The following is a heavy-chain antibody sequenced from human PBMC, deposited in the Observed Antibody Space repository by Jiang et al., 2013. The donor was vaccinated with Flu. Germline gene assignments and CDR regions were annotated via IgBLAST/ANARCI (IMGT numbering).Heavy chain of an antibody. CDR3: AHSGRDCSGGSCYSDWDY. J-gene: IGHJ4*02. D-gene: IGHD2-15*01. CDR2: IYWDDDK. Sequence: LIYWDDDKRYSPSLKSRLTITKDTSKNQVVLTMTNMDPVDTATYYCAHSGRDCSGGSCYSDWDYWGQGTLVTVSS. V-gene: IGHV2-5*02.